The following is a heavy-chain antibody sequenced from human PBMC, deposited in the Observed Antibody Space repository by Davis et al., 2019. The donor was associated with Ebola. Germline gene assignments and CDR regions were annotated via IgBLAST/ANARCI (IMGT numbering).Heavy chain of an antibody. CDR2: IRSKANSYAT. J-gene: IGHJ4*02. D-gene: IGHD6-19*01. V-gene: IGHV3-73*01. CDR3: TFLYSSGSNY. Sequence: GESLKISCAASGFTFSSYSMSWVRQASGKGLEWVGRIRSKANSYATAYAASVKGRFTISRDDSKNTAYLQMNSLKTEDTAVYYCTFLYSSGSNYWGQGTLVTVSS. CDR1: GFTFSSYS.